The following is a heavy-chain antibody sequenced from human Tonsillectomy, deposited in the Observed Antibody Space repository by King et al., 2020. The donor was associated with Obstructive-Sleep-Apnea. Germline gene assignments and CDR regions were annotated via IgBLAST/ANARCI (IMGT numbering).Heavy chain of an antibody. V-gene: IGHV1-18*04. CDR3: ASFYYGETYYFDY. Sequence: QLVQSGAEVKKPGASVKVSCKASCYTFTSYGISWVRQAPGQGLELMGLIGAYNGNTNYAQKLQGRVTMTTDTSTRTAYMELRSLRSDDTAVYYCASFYYGETYYFDYWGQGTLVTVSS. CDR2: IGAYNGNT. D-gene: IGHD4-17*01. J-gene: IGHJ4*02. CDR1: CYTFTSYG.